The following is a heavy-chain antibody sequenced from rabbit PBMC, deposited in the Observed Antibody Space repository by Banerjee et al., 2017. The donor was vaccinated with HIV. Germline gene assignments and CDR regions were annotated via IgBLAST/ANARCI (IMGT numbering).Heavy chain of an antibody. J-gene: IGHJ4*01. CDR2: IYTGDGNT. CDR1: GFSFGSNYW. V-gene: IGHV1S45*01. D-gene: IGHD6-1*01. CDR3: ARSRYVAYKNDDL. Sequence: QEQLVESGGGLVKPEGSLTLTCTASGFSFGSNYWICWVRQAPGKGLEWITCIYTGDGNTYYASWAKGRFTISKTSSTTVTLQMTSLTAADTATYFCARSRYVAYKNDDLWGPGTLVTVS.